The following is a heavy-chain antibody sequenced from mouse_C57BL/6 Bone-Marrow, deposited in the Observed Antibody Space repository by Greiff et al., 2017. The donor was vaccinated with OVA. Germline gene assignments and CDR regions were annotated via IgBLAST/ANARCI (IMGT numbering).Heavy chain of an antibody. CDR1: GYAFSSYW. CDR3: ARNYYGYDSFAY. D-gene: IGHD2-2*01. J-gene: IGHJ3*01. CDR2: IYPGDGDT. Sequence: VQLQQSGAELVKPGASVKISCKASGYAFSSYWMNWVKQRPGKGLEWIGQIYPGDGDTNYNGKFKGKATLTADKSSSTAYMQLSSLTSEDSAVYFCARNYYGYDSFAYWGQGTLVTVSA. V-gene: IGHV1-80*01.